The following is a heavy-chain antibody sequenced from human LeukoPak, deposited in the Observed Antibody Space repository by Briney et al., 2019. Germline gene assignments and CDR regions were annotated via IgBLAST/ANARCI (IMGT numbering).Heavy chain of an antibody. CDR1: GFTFSSYW. Sequence: GGSLRLSCAASGFTFSSYWMSWVRQAPGKGLEWVANIKQDGSEKYYVDSVKGRFTISRDNAKNSLYLQMNSLRPEDTAVYYCARGGRKGDDYGGFFDYWRQGTLVTVPS. CDR2: IKQDGSEK. CDR3: ARGGRKGDDYGGFFDY. V-gene: IGHV3-7*01. J-gene: IGHJ4*02. D-gene: IGHD4-23*01.